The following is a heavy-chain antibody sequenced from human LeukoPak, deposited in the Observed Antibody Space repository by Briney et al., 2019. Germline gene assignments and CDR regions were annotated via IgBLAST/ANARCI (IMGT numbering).Heavy chain of an antibody. J-gene: IGHJ4*02. CDR2: IYYSGST. CDR1: GGSISSSSYY. V-gene: IGHV4-61*05. D-gene: IGHD3-10*02. CDR3: ARHSSYVSPVRY. Sequence: PSETLSLTCTVSGGSISSSSYYWGWIRQPPGKGLEWIGYIYYSGSTNYNPSLKSRVTISVDTSKNQFSLKLSSVTAADTAVYFCARHSSYVSPVRYWGQGTLVTVSP.